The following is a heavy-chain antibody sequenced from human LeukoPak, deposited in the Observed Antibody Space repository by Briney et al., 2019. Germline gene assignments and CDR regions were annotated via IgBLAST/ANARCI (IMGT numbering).Heavy chain of an antibody. CDR1: GGTFSSYA. J-gene: IGHJ6*02. Sequence: GASVKVSCKASGGTFSSYAISWVRQAPGQGLEWMGRIIPIFGIANYAQKFQGRVTITADKSTSTAYMELSSLRSEDTAVYYCARDGETRGNGMDVWGQGTTVTVSS. V-gene: IGHV1-69*04. CDR2: IIPIFGIA. D-gene: IGHD3-10*01. CDR3: ARDGETRGNGMDV.